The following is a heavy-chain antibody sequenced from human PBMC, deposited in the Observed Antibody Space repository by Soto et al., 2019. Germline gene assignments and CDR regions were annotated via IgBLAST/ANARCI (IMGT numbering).Heavy chain of an antibody. V-gene: IGHV4-34*01. J-gene: IGHJ4*02. CDR2: INHSGST. CDR1: GGSFSGYY. CDR3: ARLLYDRRGYYYFDY. D-gene: IGHD3-22*01. Sequence: SETLSLTCAVYGGSFSGYYWTWIRQPPGTGLEWIGEINHSGSTNYNPSLKSRVTISVDTSKNQFSLKLTSVTAADTAVYYCARLLYDRRGYYYFDYWGQGTLVTVSS.